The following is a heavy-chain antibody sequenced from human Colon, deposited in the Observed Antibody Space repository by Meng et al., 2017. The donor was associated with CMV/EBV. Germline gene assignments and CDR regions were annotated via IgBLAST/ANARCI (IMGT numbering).Heavy chain of an antibody. J-gene: IGHJ4*02. V-gene: IGHV4-31*02. Sequence: SGDSITSGGYYWSWFRQHPGKGLEWIGHIHHSGSVFYNPSLKSRVTVSVDTSKNQFSLRLSSVTAADTAMYYCARWADYGGNSFFDYWGQGTLVTVSS. CDR2: IHHSGSV. CDR1: GDSITSGGYY. D-gene: IGHD4-23*01. CDR3: ARWADYGGNSFFDY.